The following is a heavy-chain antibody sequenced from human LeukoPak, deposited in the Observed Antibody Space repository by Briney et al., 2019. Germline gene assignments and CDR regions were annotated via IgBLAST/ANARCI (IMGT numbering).Heavy chain of an antibody. CDR2: IYYSGST. D-gene: IGHD6-19*01. CDR1: GGSFSGYY. V-gene: IGHV4-31*11. Sequence: SETLSLTCAVYGGSFSGYYWSWIRQHPGKGLEWIGYIYYSGSTYYNPSLKSRVTISVDTSKNQFSLKLSSVTAADTAVYYCARERTSSGWYTIDYWGQGTLVTVSS. J-gene: IGHJ4*02. CDR3: ARERTSSGWYTIDY.